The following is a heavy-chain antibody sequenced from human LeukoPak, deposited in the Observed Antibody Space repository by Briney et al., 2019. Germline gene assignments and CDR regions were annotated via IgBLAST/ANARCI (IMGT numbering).Heavy chain of an antibody. D-gene: IGHD3-16*01. CDR3: VRGGYDYTDAFDI. Sequence: SETLSLTCTVSGGSISSSSYYWGWIRQPPGKGLEWIGSIYYSGSTYYNPSLKSRVTISVDTSKNQFSLKLSSVTAADTAVYYCVRGGYDYTDAFDIWGQGTMVTVSS. CDR1: GGSISSSSYY. V-gene: IGHV4-39*07. J-gene: IGHJ3*02. CDR2: IYYSGST.